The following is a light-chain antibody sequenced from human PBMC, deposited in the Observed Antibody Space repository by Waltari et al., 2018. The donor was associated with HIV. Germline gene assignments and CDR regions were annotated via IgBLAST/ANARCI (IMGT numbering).Light chain of an antibody. V-gene: IGKV1-39*01. CDR2: AAS. CDR1: QNIRHY. Sequence: DIQMTQSPSPLPASVGDRVPISCRASQNIRHYLNLFQHKPGKAPNHLIYAASNLQSGVPSQVGGGGSGTDFTLTISNLQPEDSATYYCQQSYSAPQTFGQGTKVEIK. J-gene: IGKJ1*01. CDR3: QQSYSAPQT.